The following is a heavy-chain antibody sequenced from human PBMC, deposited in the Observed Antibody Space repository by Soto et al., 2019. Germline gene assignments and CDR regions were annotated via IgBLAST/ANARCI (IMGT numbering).Heavy chain of an antibody. Sequence: PGESLKISCKGSGYSFTSYWISWVRQMPGKGLEWMGRIDPSDSYTNYSPSFQGHVTISADKSISTAYLQWSSLKASDAAMYYCARHPWARPRPRDTAMDLDYYYYGMDVWGQGTTVTVSS. CDR2: IDPSDSYT. CDR1: GYSFTSYW. V-gene: IGHV5-10-1*01. CDR3: ARHPWARPRPRDTAMDLDYYYYGMDV. J-gene: IGHJ6*02. D-gene: IGHD5-18*01.